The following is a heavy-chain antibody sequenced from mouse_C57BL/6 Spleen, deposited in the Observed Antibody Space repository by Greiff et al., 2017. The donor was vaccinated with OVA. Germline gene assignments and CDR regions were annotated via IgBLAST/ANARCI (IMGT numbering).Heavy chain of an antibody. CDR3: ARGYSDAWFAY. Sequence: EVMLVESGGGLVKPGGSLKLSCAASGFTFSDYGMHWVRQAPEKGLEWVAYISSGSSTIYYADTVKGRFTISRDNAKNTLFLQMTSLRSEDTAMYYCARGYSDAWFAYWGQGTLVTVSA. CDR2: ISSGSSTI. J-gene: IGHJ3*01. D-gene: IGHD2-12*01. CDR1: GFTFSDYG. V-gene: IGHV5-17*01.